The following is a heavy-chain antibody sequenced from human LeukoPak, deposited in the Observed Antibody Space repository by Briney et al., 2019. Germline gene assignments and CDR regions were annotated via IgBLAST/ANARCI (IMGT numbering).Heavy chain of an antibody. CDR3: ARDGGVPRANAFDI. CDR2: IYTSGST. D-gene: IGHD3-16*01. J-gene: IGHJ3*02. Sequence: SETLSLTCTVSGGSISSGSYYWSWIRQPAGKGLEWIGRIYTSGSTNYNPSLKSRVTISVDTSKNQFSLKLSSVTAADTAVYYCARDGGVPRANAFDIWGQGTMVTVSS. CDR1: GGSISSGSYY. V-gene: IGHV4-61*02.